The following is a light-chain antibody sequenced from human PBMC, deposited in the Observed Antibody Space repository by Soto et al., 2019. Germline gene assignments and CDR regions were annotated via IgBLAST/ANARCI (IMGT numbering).Light chain of an antibody. CDR2: EGS. Sequence: DIQMTQSPSSLSASVVDRVAITCRASEDIGTWLAWYQQKPGKAPDLLIYEGSTLQSGVPSRFSGSASGTEFILTISSFQPEDVATYFCQQANRFPRTFGGGTKVDIK. J-gene: IGKJ4*02. V-gene: IGKV1-12*01. CDR1: EDIGTW. CDR3: QQANRFPRT.